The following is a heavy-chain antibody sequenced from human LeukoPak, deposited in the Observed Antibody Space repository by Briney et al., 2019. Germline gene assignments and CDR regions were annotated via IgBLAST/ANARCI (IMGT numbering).Heavy chain of an antibody. V-gene: IGHV3-23*01. J-gene: IGHJ3*02. D-gene: IGHD4-17*01. CDR1: GFTFNRYA. Sequence: GGSLRLSCAASGFTFNRYAMSWVRQAPGEGLEWVATISGSGGTTSYADSVKSRFTISRDNSENTLYVQMNSLRVEDTAVYYCAKGLTVTSDAFDIWGQGSVVTVSS. CDR3: AKGLTVTSDAFDI. CDR2: ISGSGGTT.